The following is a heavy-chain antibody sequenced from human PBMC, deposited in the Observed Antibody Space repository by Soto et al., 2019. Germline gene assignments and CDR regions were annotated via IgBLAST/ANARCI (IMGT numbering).Heavy chain of an antibody. Sequence: SETLSLTCTVSGGSISSSSYYWGWIRQPPGKGLEWIGSIYYSGSTYYNPSLKSRVTISVDTSKNQFSLKLSSVTAADTAVYYCAGSGWSSHRPDYWGQGTLVTVSS. D-gene: IGHD6-19*01. CDR1: GGSISSSSYY. CDR2: IYYSGST. J-gene: IGHJ4*02. V-gene: IGHV4-39*01. CDR3: AGSGWSSHRPDY.